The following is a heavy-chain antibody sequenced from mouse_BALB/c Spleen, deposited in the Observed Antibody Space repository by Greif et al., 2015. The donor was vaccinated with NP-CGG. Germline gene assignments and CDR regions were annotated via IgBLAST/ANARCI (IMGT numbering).Heavy chain of an antibody. D-gene: IGHD5-1*01. CDR2: IDPANGNT. J-gene: IGHJ4*01. V-gene: IGHV14-3*02. Sequence: EVQLVESGAELVKPGASVKLSCTASGFNIKDTYMHWVKQRPEQGLEWIGRIDPANGNTKYDPKFQGKATITADTSSNTAYLQLSSLTSEDTAVYYCARKRSEYFYAMDYWGQGTSVTVSS. CDR1: GFNIKDTY. CDR3: ARKRSEYFYAMDY.